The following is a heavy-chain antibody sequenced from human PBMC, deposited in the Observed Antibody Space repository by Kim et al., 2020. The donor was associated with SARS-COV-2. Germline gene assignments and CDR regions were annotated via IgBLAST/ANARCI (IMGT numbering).Heavy chain of an antibody. CDR3: AKGESNIVSFFDD. J-gene: IGHJ4*02. CDR2: VSGSGGST. V-gene: IGHV3-23*01. CDR1: GFTFSSYA. Sequence: GGSLRLSCAASGFTFSSYAMSWVRQAPGKGPEWVSVVSGSGGSTYHADSVKGRFAISRDNSKKTLYLQMNSLRAEDTALYYCAKGESNIVSFFDDCGQGTLVAVSS. D-gene: IGHD3-10*01.